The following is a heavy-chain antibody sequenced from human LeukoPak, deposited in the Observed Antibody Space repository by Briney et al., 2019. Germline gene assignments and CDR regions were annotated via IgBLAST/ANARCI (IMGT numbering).Heavy chain of an antibody. CDR3: AAASNYYDRSNYYSYAMDV. V-gene: IGHV1-58*01. D-gene: IGHD3-22*01. Sequence: SVKVSCKASGFTFTTSAVQWVRQARGQRLEWIGWIVVGSGNTNYAQKFQERVIITRDMSTSTVYMDLSSQRSEDTAVYYCAAASNYYDRSNYYSYAMDVWGQGTTVTVS. CDR1: GFTFTTSA. CDR2: IVVGSGNT. J-gene: IGHJ6*02.